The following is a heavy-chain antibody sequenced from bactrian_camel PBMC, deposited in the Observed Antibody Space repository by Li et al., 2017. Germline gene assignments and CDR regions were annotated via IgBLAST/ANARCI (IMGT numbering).Heavy chain of an antibody. Sequence: QLVESGGGSVQAGGSLRLSCAFSGYTYSGHCMGWFRQAPGKERAAVAAHYTGTATKYVADSVKGRFDISQDNAKNVLYLEMNNLQPEDTAMYYCAARQPCRVWLGYEDPGEYNIWGQGTQVTVS. D-gene: IGHD5*01. CDR2: HYTGTATK. CDR1: GYTYSGHC. V-gene: IGHV3S28*01. CDR3: AARQPCRVWLGYEDPGEYNI. J-gene: IGHJ4*01.